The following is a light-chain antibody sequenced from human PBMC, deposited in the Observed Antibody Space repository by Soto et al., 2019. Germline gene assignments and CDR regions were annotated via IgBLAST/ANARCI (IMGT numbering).Light chain of an antibody. V-gene: IGKV1-5*03. J-gene: IGKJ1*01. CDR3: QQYNTFWT. Sequence: DIQMPQSPSSLSASVGDRVTITCWASQDIRTYLNWYQQRPGKAPKLLIYEASSLDVGVPSRFSGSGSGTEFTLTISSLQPDDFATYYCQQYNTFWTFGQGTKVDI. CDR1: QDIRTY. CDR2: EAS.